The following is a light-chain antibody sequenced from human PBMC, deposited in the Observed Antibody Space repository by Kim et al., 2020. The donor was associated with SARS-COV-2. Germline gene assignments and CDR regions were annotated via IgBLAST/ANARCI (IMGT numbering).Light chain of an antibody. CDR2: GAS. J-gene: IGKJ2*01. CDR3: QQYGSSSYT. Sequence: WSPGERATLACRASQSVSSSYLAWYQQKPGQAPRLLIYGASSRATGIPDRFSGSGSGTDFTLTISRLEPEDFAVYYCQQYGSSSYTFGQGTKLEI. CDR1: QSVSSSY. V-gene: IGKV3-20*01.